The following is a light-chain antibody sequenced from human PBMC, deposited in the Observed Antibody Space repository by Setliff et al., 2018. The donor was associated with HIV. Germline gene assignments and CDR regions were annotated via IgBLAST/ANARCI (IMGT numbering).Light chain of an antibody. V-gene: IGLV2-23*02. CDR1: NSDIGTYDL. CDR3: SSYTGSDTFDV. CDR2: EVK. Sequence: ALTQPASVSGSPGQAITISCTGNNSDIGTYDLVSLYQQHPGRAPKLTIFEVKRRPSGVSNRFSGSKSGNTASLTISGLQAEDEATYFCSSYTGSDTFDVFGTGTKVTVL. J-gene: IGLJ1*01.